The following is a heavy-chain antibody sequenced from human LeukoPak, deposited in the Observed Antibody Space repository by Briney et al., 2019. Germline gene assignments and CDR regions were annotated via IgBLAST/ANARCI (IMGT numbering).Heavy chain of an antibody. J-gene: IGHJ6*02. CDR1: GGSISSSSYY. D-gene: IGHD6-13*01. V-gene: IGHV4-39*02. Sequence: ETLSLTCTVSGGSISSSSYYWGWIRQPPGKGLEWIGSIYYSGSPYYNPSLKSRVTISVDTSKNQLSLRLSSVTAADTAVYYCARDRGIAAAGIYYYYGMDVWGQGTTVTVSS. CDR3: ARDRGIAAAGIYYYYGMDV. CDR2: IYYSGSP.